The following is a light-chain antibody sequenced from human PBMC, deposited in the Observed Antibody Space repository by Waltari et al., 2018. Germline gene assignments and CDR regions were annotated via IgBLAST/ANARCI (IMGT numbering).Light chain of an antibody. V-gene: IGLV1-44*01. J-gene: IGLJ3*02. CDR2: GNH. CDR3: SAWYDSLHGWV. CDR1: RSNIGGNT. Sequence: QPLLTQPPSASGTPGQRVTLACSGSRSNIGGNTVSWYKQLPGAAPKLLIYGNHQRPYAVPDRFSGSKSGTSASLAISGLQTEDEADYYCSAWYDSLHGWVFGGGTGLTVL.